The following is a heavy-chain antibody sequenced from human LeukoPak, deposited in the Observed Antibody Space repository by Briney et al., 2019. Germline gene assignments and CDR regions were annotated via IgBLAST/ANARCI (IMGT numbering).Heavy chain of an antibody. D-gene: IGHD2-15*01. Sequence: PGRSLRLSCAASGFTFSSYAMHWVRQAPGKGLEWVAVISYDGSNKYYADSVKGRFTISRDNSKNTLYLQMNSLRAEDTAVYYCARDQLNCSGGSCCNWFDPWGQGTLVTVSS. J-gene: IGHJ5*02. CDR1: GFTFSSYA. V-gene: IGHV3-30-3*01. CDR3: ARDQLNCSGGSCCNWFDP. CDR2: ISYDGSNK.